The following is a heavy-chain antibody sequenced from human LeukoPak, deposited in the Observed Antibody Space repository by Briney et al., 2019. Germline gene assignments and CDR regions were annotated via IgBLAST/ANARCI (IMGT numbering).Heavy chain of an antibody. Sequence: ASVKVSCKASGYTFTSYGISWVRQAPGQGLEWTGWISAYNGNTNYAQKLQGRVTMTTDTSTSTAYMELRSLRSDGTAVYYCARDYEKDIVVAPADWGQGTLVTVSS. D-gene: IGHD2-2*01. CDR2: ISAYNGNT. CDR3: ARDYEKDIVVAPAD. J-gene: IGHJ4*02. CDR1: GYTFTSYG. V-gene: IGHV1-18*01.